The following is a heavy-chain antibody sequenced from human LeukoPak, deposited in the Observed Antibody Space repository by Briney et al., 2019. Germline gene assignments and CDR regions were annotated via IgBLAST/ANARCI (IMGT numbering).Heavy chain of an antibody. CDR3: ARDVDGMDV. Sequence: ASVKVSCKASGGTFSSYAISWVRQAPRQGLEWMGRIIPILGIANYAQKFQGRVTITADKSTSTAYMELSSLRSEDTAVYYCARDVDGMDVWGQGTTVTVSS. CDR2: IIPILGIA. J-gene: IGHJ6*02. CDR1: GGTFSSYA. V-gene: IGHV1-69*04.